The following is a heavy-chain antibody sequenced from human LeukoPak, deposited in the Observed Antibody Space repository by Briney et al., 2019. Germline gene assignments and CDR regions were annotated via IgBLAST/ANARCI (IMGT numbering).Heavy chain of an antibody. J-gene: IGHJ4*02. V-gene: IGHV3-30*03. CDR3: ARDWFDSGWYLDH. Sequence: GGSLRLSCAASGFTFSSFGMHWVRQAPGRGLEWVALLSFDGNHQFYADSVKGRFTLSRENFKNMVFLEMTSLRVEDTAVYYCARDWFDSGWYLDHWGQGALVTVSS. CDR2: LSFDGNHQ. D-gene: IGHD6-19*01. CDR1: GFTFSSFG.